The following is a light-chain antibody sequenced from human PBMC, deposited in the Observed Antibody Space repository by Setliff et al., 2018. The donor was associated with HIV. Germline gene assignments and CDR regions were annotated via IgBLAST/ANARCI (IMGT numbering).Light chain of an antibody. J-gene: IGLJ1*01. CDR2: DNN. CDR3: QSYDTSLSGYV. CDR1: SSNIGNNY. V-gene: IGLV1-51*01. Sequence: QSVLTQPPSVSATPGQKVTISCSGNSSNIGNNYVSWYQHLPGTAPKLLLYDNNKRPSGVPDRFSGSKSATSATLGITGLQAGDEADYYCQSYDTSLSGYVFGTGTKVTVL.